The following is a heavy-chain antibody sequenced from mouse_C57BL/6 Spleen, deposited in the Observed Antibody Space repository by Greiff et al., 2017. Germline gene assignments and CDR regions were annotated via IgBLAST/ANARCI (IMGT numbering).Heavy chain of an antibody. CDR2: IDPETGGT. CDR3: TRNHGSSDLYAMDY. Sequence: QVQLKESGAELVRPGASVTLSCKASGYTFTDYEMHWVKQTPVHGLEWIGAIDPETGGTAYNQKFKGKAILTADKSSSTAYMELRSLTSEDSAVYYCTRNHGSSDLYAMDYWGQGTSVTVSS. V-gene: IGHV1-15*01. D-gene: IGHD1-1*01. J-gene: IGHJ4*01. CDR1: GYTFTDYE.